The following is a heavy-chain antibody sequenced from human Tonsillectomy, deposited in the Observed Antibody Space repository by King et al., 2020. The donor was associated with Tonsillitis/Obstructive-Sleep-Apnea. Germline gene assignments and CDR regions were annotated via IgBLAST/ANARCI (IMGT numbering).Heavy chain of an antibody. CDR2: IWYDGSNK. CDR1: GFTFSSYG. Sequence: VQLVESGGGVVQPGRSLRLSCAASGFTFSSYGMHWVRQAPGKGLEWVAVIWYDGSNKYYADSVKGRFTISRDNSKNTLYLQMNSLRAEDTAVYYCARDGLGTTGDYTRGYTGGAFNIWGQGTMVTVSS. CDR3: ARDGLGTTGDYTRGYTGGAFNI. D-gene: IGHD1-7*01. J-gene: IGHJ3*02. V-gene: IGHV3-33*01.